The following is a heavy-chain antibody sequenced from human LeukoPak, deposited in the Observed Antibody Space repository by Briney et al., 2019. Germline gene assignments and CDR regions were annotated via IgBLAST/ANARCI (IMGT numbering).Heavy chain of an antibody. CDR3: ARAQLTGDPYFDY. CDR1: GGSFSGYY. CDR2: INHSGST. D-gene: IGHD7-27*01. Sequence: KPSETLSLTCAVYGGSFSGYYWSWIRQPPGKGLEWIGEINHSGSTNYNPSLKCRVTISVDTSKNQFSLKLSSVTAADTAVYYCARAQLTGDPYFDYWGQGTLVTVSS. V-gene: IGHV4-34*01. J-gene: IGHJ4*02.